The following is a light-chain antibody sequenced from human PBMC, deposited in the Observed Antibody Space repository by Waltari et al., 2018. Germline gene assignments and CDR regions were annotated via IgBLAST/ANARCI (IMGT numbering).Light chain of an antibody. CDR3: QQAKSFPHT. Sequence: DIQMTQSPSSVSASVGDRVTITCRASQDINNCLAWYQQKPGKAPNLLIYDASSLESGVPSRFSGSGSGADCTLTITSLQSEDFATYYCQQAKSFPHTFGGGTKVEIK. J-gene: IGKJ4*01. CDR1: QDINNC. V-gene: IGKV1-12*01. CDR2: DAS.